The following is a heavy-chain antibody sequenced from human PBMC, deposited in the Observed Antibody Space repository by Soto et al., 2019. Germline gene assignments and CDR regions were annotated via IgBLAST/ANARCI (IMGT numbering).Heavy chain of an antibody. D-gene: IGHD5-12*01. CDR2: IYYSGST. Sequence: SETLSLTCTVSGGSISSGDYYWSWIRQPPGKGLEWIGYIYYSGSTYYNPSLKSRITISVDTSKNQFSLKLSSVTAADTAVYYCARSPRGYSGYDWVFDYWGQGTLVTVFS. V-gene: IGHV4-30-4*01. CDR3: ARSPRGYSGYDWVFDY. CDR1: GGSISSGDYY. J-gene: IGHJ4*02.